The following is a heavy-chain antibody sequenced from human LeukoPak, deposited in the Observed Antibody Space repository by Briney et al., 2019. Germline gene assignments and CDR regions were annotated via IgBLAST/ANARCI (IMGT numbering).Heavy chain of an antibody. J-gene: IGHJ4*02. CDR3: ANNRLTLTVRMDY. CDR2: ISSSSSYI. Sequence: GGSLRLSCAASGFTFSTYIMNWVRQAPGKGLEWVSSISSSSSYIYYADSVKGRFTISRDNSKNTLYLQMNSLRAEDTAVYYCANNRLTLTVRMDYWGQGTLVTVSS. CDR1: GFTFSTYI. V-gene: IGHV3-21*04. D-gene: IGHD3-9*01.